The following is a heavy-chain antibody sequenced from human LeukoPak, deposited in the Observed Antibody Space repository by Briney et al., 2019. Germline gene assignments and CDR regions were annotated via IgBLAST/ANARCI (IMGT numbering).Heavy chain of an antibody. Sequence: QPARSLRFYCAASGFSFSTYAMHWVRQAPGKGLMWVALIWHDASHTFYTDSVKGRFTISRDTSKNTVYLQMNSLGGEDTAVYYCAREIFGSGSYPDYWGRGTLVPVSS. V-gene: IGHV3-33*01. CDR1: GFSFSTYA. CDR2: IWHDASHT. J-gene: IGHJ4*02. CDR3: AREIFGSGSYPDY. D-gene: IGHD3-10*01.